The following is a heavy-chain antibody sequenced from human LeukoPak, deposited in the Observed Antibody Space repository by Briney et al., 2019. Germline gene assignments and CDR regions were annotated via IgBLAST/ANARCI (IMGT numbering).Heavy chain of an antibody. J-gene: IGHJ4*02. V-gene: IGHV3-23*01. CDR3: AKEGITGTLREVYFDY. Sequence: PGGSLRLSCAASGFTFSSYAMSWVRQAPGKGLQWVSAISGSGSSTYYADSVKGRFTISRDSSKNTLYLQMNSLRAEDTAVYYCAKEGITGTLREVYFDYWGQGTLVTVSS. D-gene: IGHD1-20*01. CDR1: GFTFSSYA. CDR2: ISGSGSST.